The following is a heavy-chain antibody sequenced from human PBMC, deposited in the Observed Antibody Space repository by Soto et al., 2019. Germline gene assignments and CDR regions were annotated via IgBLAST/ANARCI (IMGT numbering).Heavy chain of an antibody. CDR1: GFTFSSYS. CDR2: ISSSSSYI. Sequence: GGSLRLSCAASGFTFSSYSMSWVRQAPGKGLEWVSSISSSSSYIYYADSVKGRFTISRDNAKNSLYLQMNSLRAEDTAVYYCARDHYDYIWGSYRGGYYYMDVWGKGTTVTVSS. J-gene: IGHJ6*03. V-gene: IGHV3-21*01. D-gene: IGHD3-16*01. CDR3: ARDHYDYIWGSYRGGYYYMDV.